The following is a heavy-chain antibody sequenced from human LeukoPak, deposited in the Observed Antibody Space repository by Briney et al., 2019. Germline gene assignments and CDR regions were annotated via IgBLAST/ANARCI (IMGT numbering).Heavy chain of an antibody. J-gene: IGHJ4*02. D-gene: IGHD6-19*01. V-gene: IGHV1-18*01. Sequence: ASVKVSCKASVYTXSSYGISWVRQAPGQGLESMGWISAYNGNTNYAQKVQGRVTMTTDTSTSTAYMELRSLRSDDTAVYYCARDREVESSGWWRYWGQGILVTVSS. CDR2: ISAYNGNT. CDR1: VYTXSSYG. CDR3: ARDREVESSGWWRY.